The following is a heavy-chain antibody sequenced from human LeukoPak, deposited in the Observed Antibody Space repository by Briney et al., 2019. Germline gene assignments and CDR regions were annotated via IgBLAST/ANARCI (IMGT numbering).Heavy chain of an antibody. CDR3: ARHFFTD. D-gene: IGHD3-3*02. Sequence: GGSLRLSCAASGFTFSDHNMDWVRQAPGKGLEWVGRSRNKAESYTTDYAASVKGRFSISRDASTNSLDLQMNSLKTEDTAVYYCARHFFTDWGQGTLVTVSS. CDR1: GFTFSDHN. V-gene: IGHV3-72*01. CDR2: SRNKAESYTT. J-gene: IGHJ4*02.